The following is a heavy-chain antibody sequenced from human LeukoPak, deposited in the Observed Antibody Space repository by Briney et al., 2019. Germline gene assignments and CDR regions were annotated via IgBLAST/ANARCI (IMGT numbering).Heavy chain of an antibody. CDR1: GGSISSGGYY. D-gene: IGHD6-13*01. CDR2: IYYSGST. Sequence: TLSLTCTVSGGSISSGGYYWSWIRQHPGKGLEWIGYIYYSGSTYYNPSLKSRVTISVDTSKNQFSLKLSSVTAADTAVYYCAREPLAQLVLDYWGQGTLVTVSS. J-gene: IGHJ4*02. V-gene: IGHV4-31*03. CDR3: AREPLAQLVLDY.